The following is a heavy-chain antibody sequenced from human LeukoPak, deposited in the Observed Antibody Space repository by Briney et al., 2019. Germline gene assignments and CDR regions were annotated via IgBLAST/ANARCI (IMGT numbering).Heavy chain of an antibody. V-gene: IGHV4-31*03. J-gene: IGHJ4*02. Sequence: SRTLSLTCTVSGGSISSGGYYWSWIRQHPGKGLEWIGYIYYSGSTYYNPSLKSRVTISVDTSKTQFSLKLSSVTAADTAVYYCARGGLGIKGLFDYWGQGTLVTVSS. CDR1: GGSISSGGYY. CDR3: ARGGLGIKGLFDY. D-gene: IGHD7-27*01. CDR2: IYYSGST.